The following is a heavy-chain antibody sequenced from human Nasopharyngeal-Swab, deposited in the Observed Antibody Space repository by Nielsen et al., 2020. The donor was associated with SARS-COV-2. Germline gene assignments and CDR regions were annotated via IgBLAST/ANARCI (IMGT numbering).Heavy chain of an antibody. CDR1: GYTIADYG. CDR2: INAGNGDT. CDR3: ARDDFTSTAFDI. J-gene: IGHJ3*02. Sequence: ASVKVSCKASGYTIADYGMYWVRQAPGQGLEWVGWINAGNGDTKYSEKFQGRLTITRDISASTAYMELSSLTSEDTAVYYCARDDFTSTAFDIWGQGTMVTVSS. V-gene: IGHV1-3*01.